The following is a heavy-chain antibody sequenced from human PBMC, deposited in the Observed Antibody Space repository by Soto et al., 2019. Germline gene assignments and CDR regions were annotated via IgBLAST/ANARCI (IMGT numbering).Heavy chain of an antibody. CDR2: MNPNSGET. D-gene: IGHD6-19*01. J-gene: IGHJ5*02. V-gene: IGHV1-8*01. CDR3: ARVAVAARPRWYNWFNP. Sequence: QEQLVQSGAEVKKPGASVKVSCKTSGYTFTDYDINWVRQATGQGLEWIGWMNPNSGETGYAQKFQGRVTMTRSADLSIAYLELSSLRSEDTAVYYCARVAVAARPRWYNWFNPWGQGTLVTVSS. CDR1: GYTFTDYD.